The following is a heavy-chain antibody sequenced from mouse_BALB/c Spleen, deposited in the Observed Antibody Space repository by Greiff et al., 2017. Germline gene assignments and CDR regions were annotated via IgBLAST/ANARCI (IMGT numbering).Heavy chain of an antibody. CDR2: ISSGGSYT. J-gene: IGHJ4*01. CDR3: ARRYYDYDGAMDY. Sequence: EVQLVESGGDLVKPGGSLKLSCAASGFTFSSYGMSWVRQTPDKRLEWVATISSGGSYTYYPDSVKGRFTISRDNAKNTLYLQMSSLKSEDTAMYYCARRYYDYDGAMDYWGQGTSVTVSS. D-gene: IGHD2-4*01. V-gene: IGHV5-6*01. CDR1: GFTFSSYG.